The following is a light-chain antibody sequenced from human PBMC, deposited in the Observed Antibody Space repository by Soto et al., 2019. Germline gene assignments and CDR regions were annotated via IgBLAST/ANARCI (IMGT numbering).Light chain of an antibody. CDR2: AAS. J-gene: IGKJ4*01. V-gene: IGKV1-9*01. CDR1: QGISSS. Sequence: DIQLTQSPSSLSASVGDRVTITCRASQGISSSLAWYQHRPGKAPQLLIYAASTLQSGVPSRFSGSGAGTDFTLTISSLQPEDFATYYCQQVNGYPLTFGGGTKGEVK. CDR3: QQVNGYPLT.